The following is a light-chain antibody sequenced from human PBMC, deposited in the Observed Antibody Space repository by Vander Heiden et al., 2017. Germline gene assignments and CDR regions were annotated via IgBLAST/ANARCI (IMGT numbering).Light chain of an antibody. Sequence: DIQMTQSPSTLSGSVGDRVTITCRASQNIGTSLAWYQQKPGRAPKLVIHQASTLESGVPSRFSGGGSGTEFTLTISRLQPDDSAIYYCQQHRNGWAFGQGTRLEMK. J-gene: IGKJ1*01. CDR3: QQHRNGWA. CDR2: QAS. V-gene: IGKV1-5*03. CDR1: QNIGTS.